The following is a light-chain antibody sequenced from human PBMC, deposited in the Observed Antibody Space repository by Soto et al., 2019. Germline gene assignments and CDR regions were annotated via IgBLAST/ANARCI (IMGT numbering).Light chain of an antibody. V-gene: IGLV2-14*01. J-gene: IGLJ1*01. CDR1: SSDVGGYNY. CDR2: EVT. CDR3: SSYTSRTTPYV. Sequence: QSALTQPASVSGSPGQSITISCTGTSSDVGGYNYVSWYQQHPGKAPKLIIYEVTNRPSGVSNRFSGSKSGDTASLTISGLQAEDEAEYYFSSYTSRTTPYVFGGGTKVTVL.